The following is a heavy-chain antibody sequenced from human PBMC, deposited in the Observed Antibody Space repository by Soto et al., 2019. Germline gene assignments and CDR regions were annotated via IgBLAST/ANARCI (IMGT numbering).Heavy chain of an antibody. CDR1: GFTFSNAW. CDR2: IKSKTDGGTT. J-gene: IGHJ4*02. CDR3: TTDGSGSYWGDFDY. Sequence: GGSLRLSCAASGFTFSNAWMSWVRQAPGKGLEWVGRIKSKTDGGTTDYAAPVKGRFTISRDDSKNTLYLQMNSLKTEDTAVYYCTTDGSGSYWGDFDYWGQGTLVTVSS. D-gene: IGHD3-10*01. V-gene: IGHV3-15*01.